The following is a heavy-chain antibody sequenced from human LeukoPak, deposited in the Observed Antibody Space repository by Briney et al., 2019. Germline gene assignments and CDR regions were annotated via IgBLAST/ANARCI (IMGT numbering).Heavy chain of an antibody. V-gene: IGHV4-39*07. CDR3: ARDRGMITFGGVIVRGDYFDY. D-gene: IGHD3-16*02. J-gene: IGHJ4*02. CDR1: GGSISSSSYY. CDR2: IYYSGST. Sequence: SETLSLTCTVSGGSISSSSYYWGWIRQPPGKGLEWIGSIYYSGSTYYNPSLKSRVTISVDTSKNQFSLKLSSVTAADTAVYYCARDRGMITFGGVIVRGDYFDYWGQGTLVTVSS.